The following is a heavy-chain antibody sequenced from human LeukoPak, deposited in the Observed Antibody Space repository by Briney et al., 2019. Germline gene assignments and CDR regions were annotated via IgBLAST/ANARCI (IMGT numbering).Heavy chain of an antibody. CDR1: GGTFSSYG. CDR3: ARRGDCTGGSCYGTNWFDP. Sequence: ASVKVSCKASGGTFSSYGTSWVRQAPGQGLEWMGVIIPIFGSANYAQKFQGRVTLTADESTSTAYMELSSLRSEDTAVYYCARRGDCTGGSCYGTNWFDPWGQGTLVTVSS. CDR2: IIPIFGSA. V-gene: IGHV1-69*01. J-gene: IGHJ5*02. D-gene: IGHD2-15*01.